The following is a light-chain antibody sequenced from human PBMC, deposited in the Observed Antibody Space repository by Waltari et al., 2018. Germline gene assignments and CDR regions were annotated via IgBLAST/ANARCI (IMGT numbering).Light chain of an antibody. Sequence: EIVMTQSPLSLSVTPGEPASISCTSSQSLLHPNEHKYLDWYLQKPGQSPQLLIYFASNRAPGVPDRFSGSESGTLFMLRIGRVEAEDVGVYYCMQALQTPITFGQGTRLDIK. V-gene: IGKV2-28*01. CDR3: MQALQTPIT. CDR2: FAS. CDR1: QSLLHPNEHKY. J-gene: IGKJ5*01.